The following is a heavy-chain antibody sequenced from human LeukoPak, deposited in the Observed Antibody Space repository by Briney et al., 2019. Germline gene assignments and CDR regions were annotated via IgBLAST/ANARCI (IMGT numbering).Heavy chain of an antibody. D-gene: IGHD1-26*01. CDR1: GYTFITYA. Sequence: ASVKVSCKASGYTFITYAIHWVRQAPGQRLEWMGWINGGNGNTKYLENFQGRVTFTRDTSANTAYMELSSLRSEDTAVYYCARGPQRVLVGATGHFDYWGQGTLVTVSS. J-gene: IGHJ4*02. CDR3: ARGPQRVLVGATGHFDY. V-gene: IGHV1-3*01. CDR2: INGGNGNT.